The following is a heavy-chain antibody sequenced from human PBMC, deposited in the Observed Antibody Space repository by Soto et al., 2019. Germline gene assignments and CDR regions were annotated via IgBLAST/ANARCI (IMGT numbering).Heavy chain of an antibody. CDR3: ARERRGGDYEGIHY. J-gene: IGHJ4*02. D-gene: IGHD4-17*01. V-gene: IGHV4-4*02. Sequence: SETLSLTCAVSGGSISSSNWWSGVRQPPGKGLEGIGEIYHSGSTNYNPSLKSRVTISADKSKNQFSLKLSSVTAADTAVYYCARERRGGDYEGIHYWGQATLVTVSS. CDR2: IYHSGST. CDR1: GGSISSSNW.